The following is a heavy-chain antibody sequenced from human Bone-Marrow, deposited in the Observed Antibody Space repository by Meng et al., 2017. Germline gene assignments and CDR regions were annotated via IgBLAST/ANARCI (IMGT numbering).Heavy chain of an antibody. CDR2: INHSGST. D-gene: IGHD6-25*01. Sequence: LSCAVYGGSSSGYYWSWIRQPPGKGLEWIGEINHSGSTNYNPSLKSRVTISVDTSKNQFSLKLSSVTAADTAVYYCARAVPSAGYVMDVWGQGTTVTVSS. J-gene: IGHJ6*02. CDR3: ARAVPSAGYVMDV. V-gene: IGHV4-34*01. CDR1: GGSSSGYY.